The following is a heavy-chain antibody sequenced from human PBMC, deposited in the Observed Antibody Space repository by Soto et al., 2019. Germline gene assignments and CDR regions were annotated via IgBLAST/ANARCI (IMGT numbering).Heavy chain of an antibody. V-gene: IGHV3-11*06. CDR1: GFNFSDYY. Sequence: QVQLVESGGGLVKPGGSLRLSCAASGFNFSDYYMSWIRQAPGKGLXXVSYISGSSSFTNYADSVKGRFTISRDNAKNSLHLQMNSLRVDDTAVYYCARDSDFWSGYPSLDYWGQGTLVTVSS. CDR2: ISGSSSFT. J-gene: IGHJ4*02. D-gene: IGHD3-3*01. CDR3: ARDSDFWSGYPSLDY.